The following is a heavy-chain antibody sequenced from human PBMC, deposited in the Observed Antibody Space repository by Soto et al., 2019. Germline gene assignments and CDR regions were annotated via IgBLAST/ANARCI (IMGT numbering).Heavy chain of an antibody. CDR2: ISSSGSTI. CDR1: GFTFSSYE. J-gene: IGHJ4*02. CDR3: AMIAKYYYDSSGYSQW. Sequence: RRLSCAASGFTFSSYEMNWVRQAPGKGLEWVSYISSSGSTIYYADSVKGRFTISRDNAKNSLYLQMNSLRAEDTAVYYCAMIAKYYYDSSGYSQWWGEGTLVTVSS. D-gene: IGHD3-22*01. V-gene: IGHV3-48*03.